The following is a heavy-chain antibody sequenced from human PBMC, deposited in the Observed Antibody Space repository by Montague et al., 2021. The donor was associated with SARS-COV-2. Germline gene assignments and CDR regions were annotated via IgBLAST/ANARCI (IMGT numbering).Heavy chain of an antibody. J-gene: IGHJ5*02. V-gene: IGHV4-61*02. D-gene: IGHD6-25*01. CDR2: IYTSGST. Sequence: TLSLTCTVSIGSISSGSYYWSWIRQPAGKGLEWIGRIYTSGSTNYNPSLKSRVTISVDTSKNQFSLKQSSVTAADTAVYYCARDGYSSGWNGLHWFDPWGQGTLVTVSS. CDR1: IGSISSGSYY. CDR3: ARDGYSSGWNGLHWFDP.